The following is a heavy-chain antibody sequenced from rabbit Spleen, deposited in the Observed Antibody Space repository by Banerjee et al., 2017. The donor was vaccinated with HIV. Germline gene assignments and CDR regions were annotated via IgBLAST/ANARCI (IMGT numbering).Heavy chain of an antibody. CDR3: ARDTGSSFSSYGMDL. Sequence: QQQLEESGGGLVKPGGTLTLTCTASGFSFSNIYHMCWVRQAPGKGLELIACINTGSGKSYYASWAKGRFTISKTSSTTVALQMTSLTAADTATYFCARDTGSSFSSYGMDLWGQGTLVTVS. CDR1: GFSFSNIYH. D-gene: IGHD8-1*01. J-gene: IGHJ6*01. CDR2: INTGSGKS. V-gene: IGHV1S45*01.